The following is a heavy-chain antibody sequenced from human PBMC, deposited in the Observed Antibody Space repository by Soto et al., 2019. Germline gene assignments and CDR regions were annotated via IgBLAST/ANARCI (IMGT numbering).Heavy chain of an antibody. V-gene: IGHV1-24*01. D-gene: IGHD6-19*01. J-gene: IGHJ3*02. CDR2: FDPEDGET. Sequence: ASVKVSCKVSGYTRTELSMHWVRQAPGKGLEWMGGFDPEDGETIYAQKFQGRVTMTEDTSTDTAYMELSSLRSEDTAVYYCATGAGWLQTSVDAFDIWGQGKMVTVSS. CDR3: ATGAGWLQTSVDAFDI. CDR1: GYTRTELS.